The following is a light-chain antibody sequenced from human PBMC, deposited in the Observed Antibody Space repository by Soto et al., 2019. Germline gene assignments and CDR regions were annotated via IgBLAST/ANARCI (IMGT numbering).Light chain of an antibody. CDR3: QSYDSSLSGYVV. V-gene: IGLV1-40*01. CDR1: SSNIGAGYD. J-gene: IGLJ2*01. CDR2: GNS. Sequence: QLVLTQPPSVSGAPGQRVTISCTGSSSNIGAGYDVHWYQQLPGTAPKLLIYGNSNRPSGVPDRFSGSKSGTSASLAITGLQAEDEADYYCQSYDSSLSGYVVFGGGTNLTVL.